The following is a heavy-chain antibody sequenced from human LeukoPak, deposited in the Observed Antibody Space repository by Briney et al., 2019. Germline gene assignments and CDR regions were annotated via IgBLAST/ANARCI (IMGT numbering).Heavy chain of an antibody. CDR3: AKEGVDEYGDSAGAFDI. D-gene: IGHD4-17*01. J-gene: IGHJ3*02. Sequence: GGSLRRSCAASGFTFTSYAMSWVREAPGKGLEWVSAISGSGGSTYYADSVKGRFTISRDNSKNTLYLQMNSLRAEDTAVYYCAKEGVDEYGDSAGAFDIWGQGTMVTVSS. V-gene: IGHV3-23*01. CDR2: ISGSGGST. CDR1: GFTFTSYA.